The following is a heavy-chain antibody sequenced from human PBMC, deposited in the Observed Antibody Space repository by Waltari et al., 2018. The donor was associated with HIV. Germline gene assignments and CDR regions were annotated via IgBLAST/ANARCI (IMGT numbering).Heavy chain of an antibody. Sequence: QVQLQESGPGLLKPSETLSLTCVVPGYSIHSDYNWGWIRQPPGRGLEWIGSVYHSGSTLHNPSLNSRVTISIDTSKSQFSLKLSSVTAADTAVYYCARAGVVPALFDLWGRGTLVTVSS. CDR3: ARAGVVPALFDL. J-gene: IGHJ2*01. CDR1: GYSIHSDYN. CDR2: VYHSGST. V-gene: IGHV4-38-2*01. D-gene: IGHD2-2*01.